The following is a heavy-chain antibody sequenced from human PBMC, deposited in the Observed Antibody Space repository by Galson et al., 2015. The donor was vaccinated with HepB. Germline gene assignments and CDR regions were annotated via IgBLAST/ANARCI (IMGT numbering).Heavy chain of an antibody. D-gene: IGHD1-26*01. V-gene: IGHV1-2*02. J-gene: IGHJ4*02. CDR2: INPNSGGT. CDR1: GYTFTGYY. CDR3: ARTGGIVGAVLDY. Sequence: SVKVSCKASGYTFTGYYMHWVRQAPGQGLEWMGWINPNSGGTNYAQKFQGRVTMTRDTSISTAYMELSRLRSDDTAVYYCARTGGIVGAVLDYWGQGTLVTVSS.